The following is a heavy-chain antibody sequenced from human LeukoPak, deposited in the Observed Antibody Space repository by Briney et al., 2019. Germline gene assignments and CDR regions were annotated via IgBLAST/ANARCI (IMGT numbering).Heavy chain of an antibody. Sequence: GASVKVSCKASGYTFTSYDINWVRQATGQGLEWMGWLNPNSGNTGYAQKFQGRVTMTRNTSISTAYMELSSLRSEDTAVYYCARGQGARGVVAHDYWGQGTLVTVSS. D-gene: IGHD2-15*01. CDR2: LNPNSGNT. J-gene: IGHJ4*02. CDR1: GYTFTSYD. V-gene: IGHV1-8*01. CDR3: ARGQGARGVVAHDY.